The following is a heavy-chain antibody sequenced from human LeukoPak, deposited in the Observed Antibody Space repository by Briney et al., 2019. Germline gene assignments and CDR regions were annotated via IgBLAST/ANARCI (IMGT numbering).Heavy chain of an antibody. CDR1: GGSFSGYY. Sequence: PSETLSLTCAVYGGSFSGYYWSWIRQPPGKGLEWIGEINHSGSTNYNPSLKSRVTISVDTSKNQFSLKLSSVTAADTAVYYCAREVYSYGYVWGQGTLVTVSS. V-gene: IGHV4-34*01. D-gene: IGHD5-18*01. CDR3: AREVYSYGYV. CDR2: INHSGST. J-gene: IGHJ4*02.